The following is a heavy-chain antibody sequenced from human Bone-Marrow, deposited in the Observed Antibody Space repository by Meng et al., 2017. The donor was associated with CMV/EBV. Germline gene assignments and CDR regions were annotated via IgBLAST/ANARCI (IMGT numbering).Heavy chain of an antibody. J-gene: IGHJ3*02. D-gene: IGHD3-22*01. CDR2: IHYSGST. Sequence: SETLSLTCSVSGGSINSGDYYWSWIRQPPGKDLEWIGYIHYSGSTYYNPSLKSRVTTSVDTSKNQFSLILSSVTAADTAVYYCARATYYYDSTPFDIWGQGTTVTVSS. CDR1: GGSINSGDYY. V-gene: IGHV4-30-4*08. CDR3: ARATYYYDSTPFDI.